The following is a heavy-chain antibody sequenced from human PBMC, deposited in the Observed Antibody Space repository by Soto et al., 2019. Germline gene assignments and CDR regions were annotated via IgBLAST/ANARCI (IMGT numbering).Heavy chain of an antibody. CDR1: GFTFSSYG. J-gene: IGHJ4*02. CDR2: ISYDGSNK. D-gene: IGHD6-6*01. V-gene: IGHV3-30*18. Sequence: GGSLRLSCAASGFTFSSYGMHWVRQAPGKGLEWVAVISYDGSNKYYADSVKGRFTISRDNSKNTLYLQMNSLRTEDTAVYYCAKGVSSIAGRPDDYWGQGTLVTVSS. CDR3: AKGVSSIAGRPDDY.